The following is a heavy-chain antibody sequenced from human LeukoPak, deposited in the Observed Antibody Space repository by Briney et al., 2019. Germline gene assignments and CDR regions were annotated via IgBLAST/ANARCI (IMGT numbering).Heavy chain of an antibody. D-gene: IGHD2-21*02. CDR3: ARAAYCGGDCYLSYYFDY. Sequence: SETLSLTCTVYGGSISSYYWSWIRQPPGKGLEWIGYIYYSGSTNYNPSLKSRVTISVDTSKNQFSLKLSSVTAAGTAVYYCARAAYCGGDCYLSYYFDYWGQGTLVTVSS. CDR1: GGSISSYY. J-gene: IGHJ4*02. V-gene: IGHV4-59*01. CDR2: IYYSGST.